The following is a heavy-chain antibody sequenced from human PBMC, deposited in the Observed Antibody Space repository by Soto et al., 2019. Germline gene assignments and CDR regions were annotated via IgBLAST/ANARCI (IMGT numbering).Heavy chain of an antibody. J-gene: IGHJ4*02. CDR1: GGSISSYY. V-gene: IGHV4-59*01. D-gene: IGHD2-8*01. CDR3: ARDGRYCTNGVCYNYYFDY. Sequence: SETLSLTCTVSGGSISSYYWSWIRQPPGKGLEWIGYIYYSGSTNYNPSLKSRVTISVDTSKNQFSLKLSSVTAVDTAVYYCARDGRYCTNGVCYNYYFDYWGQGTLVTVSS. CDR2: IYYSGST.